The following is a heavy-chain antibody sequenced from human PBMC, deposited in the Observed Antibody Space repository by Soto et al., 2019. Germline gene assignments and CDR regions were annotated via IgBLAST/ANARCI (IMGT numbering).Heavy chain of an antibody. CDR2: IYPGNSNT. D-gene: IGHD6-13*01. CDR1: GYSFTSYW. CDR3: ARRRIAASGWDV. J-gene: IGHJ6*02. V-gene: IGHV5-51*01. Sequence: GESLKISCEGSGYSFTSYWTGWVRQMPGKGPEWMGIIYPGNSNTRYSPSFQGQVTISVDKSISTAYLQWSSLKASDTATYYCARRRIAASGWDVWGQGTTVTVSS.